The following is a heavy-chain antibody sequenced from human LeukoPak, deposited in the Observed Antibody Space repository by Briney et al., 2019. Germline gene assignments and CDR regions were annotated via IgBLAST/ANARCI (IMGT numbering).Heavy chain of an antibody. J-gene: IGHJ4*02. Sequence: SETLSLTCTVSGGSISSSSYYWGWIRQPPGKGLEWIGSIYYSGSTYYNPSLKSRVTISVDTSKNQFSLELSSVTAADTAVYYCARIVGATLFDYWGQGTLVTVSS. CDR3: ARIVGATLFDY. CDR1: GGSISSSSYY. V-gene: IGHV4-39*01. CDR2: IYYSGST. D-gene: IGHD1-26*01.